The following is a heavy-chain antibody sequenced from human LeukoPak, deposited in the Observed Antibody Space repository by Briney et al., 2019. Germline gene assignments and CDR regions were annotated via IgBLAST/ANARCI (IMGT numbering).Heavy chain of an antibody. CDR2: IYYSGST. V-gene: IGHV4-39*07. J-gene: IGHJ4*02. CDR3: ATHRGHKYSSGWYYFDY. CDR1: GGSISSSSYY. Sequence: SETLSLTCSVSGGSISSSSYYWGWIRQPPGKGLEWIGSIYYSGSTYYNPSLKSRVTISVDTSKNQFSLRLSSVTAADTAVYYCATHRGHKYSSGWYYFDYWGQGTLVTVSS. D-gene: IGHD6-19*01.